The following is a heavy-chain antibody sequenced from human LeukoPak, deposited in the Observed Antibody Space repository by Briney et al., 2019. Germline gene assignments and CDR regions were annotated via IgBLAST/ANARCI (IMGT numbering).Heavy chain of an antibody. Sequence: SETLSLTCTVSGGSISSYYWSWIRQPPGKGLEWIGYIYYSGTTNYNPSLKSRVTISVDTSKSQFSLRLSSVTAADTAVYYCARGVYIAAAQYGYWGQGTLVSVSS. CDR2: IYYSGTT. J-gene: IGHJ4*02. V-gene: IGHV4-59*01. D-gene: IGHD6-13*01. CDR1: GGSISSYY. CDR3: ARGVYIAAAQYGY.